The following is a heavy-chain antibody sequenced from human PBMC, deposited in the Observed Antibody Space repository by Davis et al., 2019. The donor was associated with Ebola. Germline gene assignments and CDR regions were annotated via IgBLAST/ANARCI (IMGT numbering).Heavy chain of an antibody. D-gene: IGHD6-13*01. V-gene: IGHV1-2*06. J-gene: IGHJ5*02. CDR2: INPNSGGT. CDR1: GYTFTGYY. Sequence: ASVKVSCKASGYTFTGYYMHWVRQAPGQGLEWMGRINPNSGGTNYAQKFQGRVTMTRDTSISTAYMELSRLRSDDTAVYYSARGLYSSSWIGGWFDPWGQGTLVTVSS. CDR3: ARGLYSSSWIGGWFDP.